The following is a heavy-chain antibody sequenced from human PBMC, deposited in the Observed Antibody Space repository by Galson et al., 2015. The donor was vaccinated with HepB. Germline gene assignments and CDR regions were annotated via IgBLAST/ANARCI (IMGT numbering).Heavy chain of an antibody. CDR1: GYTFTDYY. V-gene: IGHV1-2*02. CDR3: ARDRGPYSSGLYTLTRKGDAFGL. CDR2: FNPNSGAS. D-gene: IGHD6-19*01. Sequence: SVKVSCKASGYTFTDYYMHWVRQAPGQGLEWMGWFNPNSGASEFAQKFPGRVIVTRDTSISTAYMVLRSLRSDDTAVYSCARDRGPYSSGLYTLTRKGDAFGLWGQGTMVTVSS. J-gene: IGHJ3*01.